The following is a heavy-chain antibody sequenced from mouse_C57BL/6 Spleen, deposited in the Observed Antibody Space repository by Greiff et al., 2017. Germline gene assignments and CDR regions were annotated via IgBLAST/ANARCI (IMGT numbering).Heavy chain of an antibody. CDR3: ARGITTVVANMDY. V-gene: IGHV1-62-3*01. D-gene: IGHD1-1*01. J-gene: IGHJ4*01. CDR2: IDPNSGGT. Sequence: QVQLQQPGAELVKPGASVKLSCKASGYNFTSYWMHWVKQRPGRGLEWSGRIDPNSGGTKYNEKFKSKATLTVDKPSSTAYMQLSSLTSGYSAVYYCARGITTVVANMDYWGQGTSVTVSS. CDR1: GYNFTSYW.